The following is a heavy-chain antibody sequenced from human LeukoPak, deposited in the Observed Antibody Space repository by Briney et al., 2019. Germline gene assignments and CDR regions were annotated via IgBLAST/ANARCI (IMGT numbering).Heavy chain of an antibody. D-gene: IGHD3-3*01. Sequence: GGSLRLSCAASGFTFSSYAMHWVRQAPGKGLEWVAVISYDGSNKYYADSVKGRFTISRDNSKNTLYLQMNSLRAEDTAVYYCASAYYDFWSAAYWGQGTLVTVSS. CDR1: GFTFSSYA. J-gene: IGHJ4*02. CDR2: ISYDGSNK. V-gene: IGHV3-30*04. CDR3: ASAYYDFWSAAY.